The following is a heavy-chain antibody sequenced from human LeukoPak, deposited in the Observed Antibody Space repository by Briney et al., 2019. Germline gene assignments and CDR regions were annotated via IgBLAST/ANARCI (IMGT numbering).Heavy chain of an antibody. D-gene: IGHD3-10*01. Sequence: ASVKVSCKASGGTFSSYAISWVRQAPGQGLEWMGGIIPIFGTANYAQKFQGRVTITADKSTSTAYMELSSLRSEDTAVYYCARGGGSMVRGVSYYYYMDVWGKGTTVTVSS. CDR3: ARGGGSMVRGVSYYYYMDV. J-gene: IGHJ6*03. V-gene: IGHV1-69*06. CDR1: GGTFSSYA. CDR2: IIPIFGTA.